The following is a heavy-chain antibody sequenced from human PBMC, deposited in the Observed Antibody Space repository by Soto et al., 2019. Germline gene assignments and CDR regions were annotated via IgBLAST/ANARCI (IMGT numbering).Heavy chain of an antibody. CDR1: GGSISSYY. CDR3: ARGLNYYDSSGSRYYYYYYGMDV. J-gene: IGHJ6*02. Sequence: WETLSLTCTVSGGSISSYYWSWIRQPAGKGLEWIGRIYTSGSTNYNPSLKSRVTISVDTSKNQFSLKLSSVTAADTAVYYCARGLNYYDSSGSRYYYYYYGMDVWGQGTTVTVSS. CDR2: IYTSGST. D-gene: IGHD3-22*01. V-gene: IGHV4-4*07.